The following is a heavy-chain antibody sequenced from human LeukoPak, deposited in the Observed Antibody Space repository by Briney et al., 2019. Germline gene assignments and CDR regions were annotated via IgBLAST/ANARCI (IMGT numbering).Heavy chain of an antibody. CDR3: ARQEQWLASAAFDY. D-gene: IGHD6-19*01. CDR2: IYYSGST. J-gene: IGHJ4*02. Sequence: SETLSLTCAVYGGSFSGYYWSWIRQPPGKGLEWIGYIYYSGSTNYNPSLKSRVTISVDTSKNQFSLKLSSVTAADTAVYYCARQEQWLASAAFDYWGRGTLVTVSS. CDR1: GGSFSGYY. V-gene: IGHV4-59*08.